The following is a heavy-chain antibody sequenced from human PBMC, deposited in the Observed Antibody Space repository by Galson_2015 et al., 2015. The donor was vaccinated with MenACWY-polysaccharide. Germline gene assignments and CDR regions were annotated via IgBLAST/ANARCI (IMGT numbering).Heavy chain of an antibody. CDR3: ARDSGYSYQSGAFDI. Sequence: SETLSLTCTVSGGSISSDYWNWIRQPAGTGLEWIGHIYSGGSSYNPSLKSLVTMSVDTSQNQFSLRLSSVTAADTAVYYCARDSGYSYQSGAFDIWGPGTMVTVSS. V-gene: IGHV4-4*07. D-gene: IGHD5-18*01. CDR1: GGSISSDY. J-gene: IGHJ3*02. CDR2: IYSGGS.